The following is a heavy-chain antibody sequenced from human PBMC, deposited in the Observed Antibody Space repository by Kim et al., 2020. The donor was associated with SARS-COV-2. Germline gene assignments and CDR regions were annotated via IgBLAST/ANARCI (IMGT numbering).Heavy chain of an antibody. J-gene: IGHJ4*02. Sequence: AQKFQGRVTITADESTSTAYMELSSLRSEDTAVYYCASKGWGDGYNYFDYWGQGTLVTVSS. V-gene: IGHV1-69*01. CDR3: ASKGWGDGYNYFDY. D-gene: IGHD5-12*01.